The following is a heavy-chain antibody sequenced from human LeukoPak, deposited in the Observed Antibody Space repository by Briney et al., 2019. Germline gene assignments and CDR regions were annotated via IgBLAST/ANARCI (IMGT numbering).Heavy chain of an antibody. V-gene: IGHV6-1*01. D-gene: IGHD1-26*01. CDR2: TYYRSKWYN. J-gene: IGHJ3*02. CDR1: RDSVSSNSAA. CDR3: ARGAFSGSSKDDAFDI. Sequence: SQTLSLTCAISRDSVSSNSAAWNWIRQSPSRGLEWLGRTYYRSKWYNDYAVSVKSRITINPDTSKNQFSLQLNSVTPEDTAVYYCARGAFSGSSKDDAFDIWGQGTMVTVSS.